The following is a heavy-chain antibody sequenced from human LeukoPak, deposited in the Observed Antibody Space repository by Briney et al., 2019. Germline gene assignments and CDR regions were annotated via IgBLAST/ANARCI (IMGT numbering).Heavy chain of an antibody. Sequence: PGGSLRLSCAVSGITLSNYAMTWVRQAPGKRLEWVAGISGSGGGTNYADSVKGRFTISRDNYKNTLYLQMNSLGAEDTAVYFCAKRGVVIRVILVGFHKEAYYFDSWGQGALVTVSS. V-gene: IGHV3-23*01. CDR3: AKRGVVIRVILVGFHKEAYYFDS. D-gene: IGHD3-22*01. CDR2: ISGSGGGT. J-gene: IGHJ4*02. CDR1: GITLSNYA.